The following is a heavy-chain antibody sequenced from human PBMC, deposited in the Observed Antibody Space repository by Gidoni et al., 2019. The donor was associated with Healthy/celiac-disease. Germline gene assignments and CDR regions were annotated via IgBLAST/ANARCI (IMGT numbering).Heavy chain of an antibody. D-gene: IGHD4-17*01. Sequence: EVQLVESGGGLVKPGGSLRLSCAASGFPFSSYSMNWVRQAPGKGLEWVSSISSSSSYIYYADSVKGRFTISRDNAKNSLYLQMNSLRAEDTAVYYCARDKTTVVTPDWFDPWGQGTLVTVSS. J-gene: IGHJ5*02. CDR1: GFPFSSYS. CDR3: ARDKTTVVTPDWFDP. CDR2: ISSSSSYI. V-gene: IGHV3-21*01.